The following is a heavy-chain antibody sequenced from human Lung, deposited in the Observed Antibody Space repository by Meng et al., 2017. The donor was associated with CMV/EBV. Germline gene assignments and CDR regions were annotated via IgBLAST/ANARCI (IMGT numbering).Heavy chain of an antibody. Sequence: KVSCKGSGYSFTSYWIGWVRQMPGKGLEWMGIIYPGDSDTRYSPSFQGQVTISADKSISTAYLQWSSPKASDTAMYYCARHGGSTIYYYYGMDVWGQGTTVTVSS. CDR2: IYPGDSDT. J-gene: IGHJ6*02. CDR3: ARHGGSTIYYYYGMDV. V-gene: IGHV5-51*01. CDR1: GYSFTSYW. D-gene: IGHD2-15*01.